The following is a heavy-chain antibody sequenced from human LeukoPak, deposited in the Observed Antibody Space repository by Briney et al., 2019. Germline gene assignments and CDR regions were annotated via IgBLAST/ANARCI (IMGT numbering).Heavy chain of an antibody. D-gene: IGHD3-22*01. CDR2: IYSGGST. V-gene: IGHV3-53*01. CDR1: GFPFSSYW. CDR3: ARDSYYYDSTTPPGDY. Sequence: QPGGSLRLSCVASGFPFSSYWMTWVRQAPGKGLEWVSVIYSGGSTYYADSVKGRFTISRDNSKNTLYLQMNSLRAEDTAVYYCARDSYYYDSTTPPGDYWGQGTLVTVSS. J-gene: IGHJ4*02.